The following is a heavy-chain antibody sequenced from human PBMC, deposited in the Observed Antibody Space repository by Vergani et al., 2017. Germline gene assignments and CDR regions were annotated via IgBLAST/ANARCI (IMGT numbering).Heavy chain of an antibody. Sequence: EVQLLESGGDLVQPGGSLSLSCAASGFTFNHYAMNWVRQAPGKGLEWVSGISGSGGSTYYAGSVKGRFTISRDSSKNTLYLQMNSLSAGDTAVYYCEKANPRNNIYDYLYYYSAMVGWRKVSTVTVSS. CDR1: GFTFNHYA. CDR3: EKANPRNNIYDYLYYYSAMVG. V-gene: IGHV3-23*01. D-gene: IGHD5/OR15-5a*01. J-gene: IGHJ6*01. CDR2: ISGSGGST.